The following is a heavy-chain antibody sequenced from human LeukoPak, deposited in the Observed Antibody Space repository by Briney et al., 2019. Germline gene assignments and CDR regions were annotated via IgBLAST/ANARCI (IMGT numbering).Heavy chain of an antibody. CDR1: GGSISGNNYY. D-gene: IGHD2/OR15-2a*01. Sequence: PSETLSLTCTVSGGSISGNNYYWGWIRQPPGKGLEWIGSIYYSGDTYHNPSLKSRATISVDTSKNRFSLKLSSVTAADTAVYFCARHENIIIVPTAHAFDSWGQGTLVTVSS. V-gene: IGHV4-39*01. J-gene: IGHJ4*02. CDR2: IYYSGDT. CDR3: ARHENIIIVPTAHAFDS.